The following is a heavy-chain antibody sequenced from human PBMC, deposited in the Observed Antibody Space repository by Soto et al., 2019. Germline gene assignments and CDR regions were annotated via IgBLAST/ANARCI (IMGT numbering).Heavy chain of an antibody. CDR2: INPNSGGT. J-gene: IGHJ4*02. CDR1: GYTFTGYY. V-gene: IGHV1-2*04. D-gene: IGHD6-19*01. Sequence: ASVKVSCKASGYTFTGYYMHWVRQAPGQGLEWMGWINPNSGGTNYAQKFQGWVTMTRDTSISTAYMELSRLRSDDTAVYYCARSISVAGTRDYFDYWGQGTLVTVSS. CDR3: ARSISVAGTRDYFDY.